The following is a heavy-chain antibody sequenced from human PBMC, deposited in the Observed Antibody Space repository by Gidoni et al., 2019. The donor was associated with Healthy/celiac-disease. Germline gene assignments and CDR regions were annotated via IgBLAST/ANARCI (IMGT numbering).Heavy chain of an antibody. D-gene: IGHD2-2*01. CDR2: INPSGGST. CDR1: GYTCTSYH. Sequence: QVQLVQPGAEVTKPGASVQVSCKESGYTCTSYHVHWVRQAPGGGLEWIGMINPSGGSTSYAQKFQGRVTMTRDTATSTVDMERSSLGSEETAVYYCARESDAPFDPLGQGTLVTVSS. V-gene: IGHV1-46*01. J-gene: IGHJ5*02. CDR3: ARESDAPFDP.